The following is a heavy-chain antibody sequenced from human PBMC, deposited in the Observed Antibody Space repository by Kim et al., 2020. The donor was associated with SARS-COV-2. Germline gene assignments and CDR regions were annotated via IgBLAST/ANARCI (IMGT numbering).Heavy chain of an antibody. Sequence: ASVKVSCKASGYTFTSYAMHWVRQAPGQRLEWMGWINAGNGNTKYSQKFQGRVTITRDTSASTAYMELSSLRSEDTAVYYCAREERGYYDSSGYSQPNFQHWGQGTLVTVSS. V-gene: IGHV1-3*01. CDR1: GYTFTSYA. D-gene: IGHD3-22*01. J-gene: IGHJ1*01. CDR2: INAGNGNT. CDR3: AREERGYYDSSGYSQPNFQH.